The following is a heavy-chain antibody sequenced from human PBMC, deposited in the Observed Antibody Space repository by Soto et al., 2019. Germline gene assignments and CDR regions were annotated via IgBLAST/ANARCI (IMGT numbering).Heavy chain of an antibody. J-gene: IGHJ5*02. CDR3: ASRPRGIAAAGAPFDP. CDR1: GGSISSSSYY. CDR2: IYYSGRT. D-gene: IGHD6-13*01. V-gene: IGHV4-39*01. Sequence: QLQLQESGPGLVKPSETLSLTCTVSGGSISSSSYYWGWIRQPPGKGLEWIGSIYYSGRTYYNPALKSRVTITVDTPKNQFSLKLSSVTAAETAVYYCASRPRGIAAAGAPFDPWGQGTLVTVSS.